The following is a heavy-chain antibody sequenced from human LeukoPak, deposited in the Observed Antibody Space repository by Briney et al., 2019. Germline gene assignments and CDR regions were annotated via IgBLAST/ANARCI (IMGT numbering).Heavy chain of an antibody. CDR1: GFTVSSNY. J-gene: IGHJ4*02. CDR3: ARDRRLGGGGNYFDY. CDR2: IYSGGST. Sequence: GGSLRLSCAASGFTVSSNYMSWVRQAPGKGLEWVSVIYSGGSTYCADSVKGRFTISRDNSKNTLYLQMNSLRAEDTAVYYCARDRRLGGGGNYFDYWGQGTLVTVSS. D-gene: IGHD2-15*01. V-gene: IGHV3-53*01.